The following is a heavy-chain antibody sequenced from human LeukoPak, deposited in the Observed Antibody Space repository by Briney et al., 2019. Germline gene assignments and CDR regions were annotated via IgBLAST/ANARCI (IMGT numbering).Heavy chain of an antibody. CDR3: AKDDDWGRYKH. D-gene: IGHD3-16*01. J-gene: IGHJ1*01. V-gene: IGHV3-7*03. CDR1: GFSFSNYW. CDR2: IKQDGSEE. Sequence: GGSLRLSCAASGFSFSNYWLTWVRQVPGKGLEWVANIKQDGSEEYYVDSVKGRFTISRDNFKNTLSLQVNSLRAEDTAMYYCAKDDDWGRYKHWGQGTLVTVSS.